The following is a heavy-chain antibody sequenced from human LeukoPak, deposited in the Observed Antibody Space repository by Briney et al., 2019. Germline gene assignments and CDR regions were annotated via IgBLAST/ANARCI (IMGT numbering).Heavy chain of an antibody. V-gene: IGHV3-23*01. D-gene: IGHD3-9*01. Sequence: PGGSLRLSCAASGLSFNSYAMSWVRQAPGKGLEWVSSISGSGGSTYYADSVKGRFTISRDNSKNTLYLQMNSLRAEDSAVYYCAKAPWDSFDWYYFDYWGQGTLVTVSS. CDR3: AKAPWDSFDWYYFDY. J-gene: IGHJ4*02. CDR1: GLSFNSYA. CDR2: ISGSGGST.